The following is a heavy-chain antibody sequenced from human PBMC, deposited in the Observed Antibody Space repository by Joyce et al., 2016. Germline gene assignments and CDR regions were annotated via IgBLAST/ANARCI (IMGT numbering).Heavy chain of an antibody. CDR3: ARARRGIILARGEMGEYLQH. V-gene: IGHV4-34*01. J-gene: IGHJ1*01. D-gene: IGHD3-10*01. CDR1: GGSLSGYY. Sequence: QVQLQEWGAGLLKPSETLSLTCAVYGGSLSGYYWSWIRQAPGMGLEWIGEVNDRGRTNYKPSLKSRATTAMDTSKNQFSLRLTTGTAADTAVYFCARARRGIILARGEMGEYLQHWGRGTVVIVSS. CDR2: VNDRGRT.